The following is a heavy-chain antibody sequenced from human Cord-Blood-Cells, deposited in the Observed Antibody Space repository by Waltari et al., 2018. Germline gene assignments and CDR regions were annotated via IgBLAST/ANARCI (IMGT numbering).Heavy chain of an antibody. CDR2: IYPGDSDT. J-gene: IGHJ6*02. D-gene: IGHD6-6*01. V-gene: IGHV5-51*01. CDR1: GYSFTSYW. Sequence: EVQLVQSGAEVKKPGASLKISCKGSGYSFTSYWIGWVRQLPGKGLEWVGIIYPGDSDTRYSPSFQGQVTISADKSISTAYLQWSSLKASDTAMYYCASSSIAAPSYYYYGMDVWGQGTTVTVSS. CDR3: ASSSIAAPSYYYYGMDV.